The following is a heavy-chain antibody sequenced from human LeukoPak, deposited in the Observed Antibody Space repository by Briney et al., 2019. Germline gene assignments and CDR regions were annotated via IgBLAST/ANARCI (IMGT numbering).Heavy chain of an antibody. J-gene: IGHJ4*02. CDR3: ARQRLDGDILGFDW. V-gene: IGHV4-4*07. Sequence: PSETLSLTCNVSGASISGHYWSWIPHTAGNSLEWIVRIHTSGSTIYNPSLSSRVTMSVDTSKGQFSLTMNSLTAADTAIYYCARQRLDGDILGFDWWGQGTLVTVSS. CDR1: GASISGHY. CDR2: IHTSGST. D-gene: IGHD2-21*01.